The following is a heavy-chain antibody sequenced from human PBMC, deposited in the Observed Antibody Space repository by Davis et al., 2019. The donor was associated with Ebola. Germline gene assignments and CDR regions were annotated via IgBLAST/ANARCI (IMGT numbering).Heavy chain of an antibody. CDR3: AREWLRSSYWFDP. J-gene: IGHJ5*02. CDR2: INAGNGNT. D-gene: IGHD5-12*01. CDR1: GYTFTTYA. Sequence: ASVKVSCKASGYTFTTYAMHWLRQAPGQRLERMGWINAGNGNTKYSQKFQGRVTITRDTSASTAYMELSSLRSEDTAVYYCAREWLRSSYWFDPWGQGTLVTVSS. V-gene: IGHV1-3*01.